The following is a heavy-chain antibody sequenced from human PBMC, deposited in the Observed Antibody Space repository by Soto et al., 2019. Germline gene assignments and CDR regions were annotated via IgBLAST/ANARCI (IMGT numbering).Heavy chain of an antibody. CDR1: GSTFSSYA. V-gene: IGHV1-69*01. J-gene: IGHJ6*02. CDR3: ARSQGGSSNLEIYYYYYYGMDV. CDR2: IISIFGTA. D-gene: IGHD2-15*01. Sequence: QVQLVQSGAEVKKPGSSVKVSCKAPGSTFSSYAISWVGQAPGQGLEWMGGIISIFGTAKYAQKFQGRVTITTDESTSTGYMELSSLRSEDTAVYYCARSQGGSSNLEIYYYYYYGMDVWGQGTTVTVSS.